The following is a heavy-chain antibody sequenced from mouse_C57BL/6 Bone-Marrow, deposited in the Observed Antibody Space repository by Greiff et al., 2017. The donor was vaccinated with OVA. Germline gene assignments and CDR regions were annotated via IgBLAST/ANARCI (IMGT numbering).Heavy chain of an antibody. D-gene: IGHD2-5*01. CDR1: GFTFSDAW. CDR3: TYYSNYVDYFDY. Sequence: EVMLVESGGGLVQPGGSMKLSCAASGFTFSDAWMDWVRQSPETGLEWVAEIRNKANNHATYYAESVKGRFTISRDDSKSSVDLQMNSLRAEDTGIYYCTYYSNYVDYFDYWGQGTTLTVSS. J-gene: IGHJ2*01. V-gene: IGHV6-6*01. CDR2: IRNKANNHAT.